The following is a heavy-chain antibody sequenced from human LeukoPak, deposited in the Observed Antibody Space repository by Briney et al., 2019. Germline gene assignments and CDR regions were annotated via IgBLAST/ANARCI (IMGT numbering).Heavy chain of an antibody. CDR1: GFTFSSYG. CDR2: ISYDGSNK. Sequence: GGSLRLSCAASGFTFSSYGMHWVRQAPGKGLEWVAVISYDGSNKYYADSVKGRFTISRDNSKNTLYLQMNSLRAEDTAVYYCAKDLPSSGWYEGFFDYWGQGTLVTVSS. V-gene: IGHV3-30*18. D-gene: IGHD6-19*01. J-gene: IGHJ4*02. CDR3: AKDLPSSGWYEGFFDY.